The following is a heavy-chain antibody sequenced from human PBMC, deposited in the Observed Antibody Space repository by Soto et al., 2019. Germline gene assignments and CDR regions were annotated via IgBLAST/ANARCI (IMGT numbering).Heavy chain of an antibody. CDR1: GFTFSSHA. V-gene: IGHV3-23*01. CDR2: ISGSGGST. CDR3: AKQLNYDSWSGYPAAFDI. D-gene: IGHD3-3*01. Sequence: EVQLLESGGGLVQPGGSLRLSCAASGFTFSSHAMSWVRQAPGKGLEWVSGISGSGGSTYSADSVKGRFTISRDNSKNTLYLQMNSLRAEDTALYYCAKQLNYDSWSGYPAAFDIWGQGTMVIVSS. J-gene: IGHJ3*02.